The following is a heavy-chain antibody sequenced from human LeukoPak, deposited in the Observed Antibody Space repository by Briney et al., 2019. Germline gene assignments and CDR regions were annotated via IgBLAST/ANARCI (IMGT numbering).Heavy chain of an antibody. J-gene: IGHJ6*03. CDR2: IYHSGST. CDR3: ARVPHGIAAAVHYYYYMDV. Sequence: PSETLSLTCAVSGGSISSGGYSWSWIRQPPGKGLEWIGYIYHSGSTYYNPSLKSRVTISVDRSKNQFSLKLSSVTAADTAVYYCARVPHGIAAAVHYYYYMDVWGKGTTVTVSS. D-gene: IGHD6-13*01. V-gene: IGHV4-30-2*01. CDR1: GGSISSGGYS.